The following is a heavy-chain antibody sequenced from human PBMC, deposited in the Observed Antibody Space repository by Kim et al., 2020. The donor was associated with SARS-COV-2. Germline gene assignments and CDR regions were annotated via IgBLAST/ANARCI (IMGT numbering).Heavy chain of an antibody. CDR1: GYSFTSYW. V-gene: IGHV5-51*01. CDR2: IYPGDSDT. Sequence: GESLKISCKGSGYSFTSYWIGWVRQMPGKGLEWMGIIYPGDSDTRYSPSFQGQVTISADKSISTAYLQWSSLKASDTAMYYCARRKRATNLGDWFDPWGQGTLVTVSS. J-gene: IGHJ5*02. D-gene: IGHD2-8*01. CDR3: ARRKRATNLGDWFDP.